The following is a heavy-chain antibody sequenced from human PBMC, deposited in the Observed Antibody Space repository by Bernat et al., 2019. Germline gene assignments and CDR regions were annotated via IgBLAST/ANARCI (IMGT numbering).Heavy chain of an antibody. CDR1: GYSISSGYY. CDR3: ASVSIEAEYFQH. CDR2: IYHSGST. V-gene: IGHV4-38-2*01. J-gene: IGHJ1*01. D-gene: IGHD3-22*01. Sequence: QVQLQESGPGLVKPSETLSLTCAVSGYSISSGYYWGWIRQPPGKGLEWIGSIYHSGSTYYNPSLKSRVTISVDTSKNEFSLKLSSATAADTAVYYCASVSIEAEYFQHWGQGTLVTVSS.